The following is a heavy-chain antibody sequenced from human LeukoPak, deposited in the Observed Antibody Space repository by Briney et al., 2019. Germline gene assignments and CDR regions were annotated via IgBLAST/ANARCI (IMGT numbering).Heavy chain of an antibody. J-gene: IGHJ4*02. CDR2: ISGSGGTT. Sequence: QSGGSLRLSCAASGFIFSNYAMAWARLTPGKGLEWVSAISGSGGTTYYTDSVKGRFTISRDSSTNTLYLQLSSLRAGDTAIYYRARGGSVFAYFFDYWGQGTLVTVSS. D-gene: IGHD3-10*01. CDR1: GFIFSNYA. CDR3: ARGGSVFAYFFDY. V-gene: IGHV3-23*01.